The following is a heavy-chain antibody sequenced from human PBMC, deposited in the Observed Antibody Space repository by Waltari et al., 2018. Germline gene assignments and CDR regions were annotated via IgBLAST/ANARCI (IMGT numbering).Heavy chain of an antibody. J-gene: IGHJ4*02. V-gene: IGHV3-53*01. Sequence: EMQLVESGGGLIQPGGSLKLSCAASGFSVSSNSMTGVRQAPGKGLEWVSLMYGSGFGGTDTHYADSVKGRFTISRDNSKNTLYLQMNTLRADDTAMYYCARQMTPHYFDYWGQGALVTVSS. D-gene: IGHD2-15*01. CDR1: GFSVSSNS. CDR2: MYGSGFGGTDT. CDR3: ARQMTPHYFDY.